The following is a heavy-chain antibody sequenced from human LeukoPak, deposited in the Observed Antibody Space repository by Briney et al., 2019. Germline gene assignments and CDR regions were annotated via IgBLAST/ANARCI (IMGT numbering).Heavy chain of an antibody. CDR2: INPSGGST. V-gene: IGHV1-46*01. J-gene: IGHJ4*02. CDR1: GYTFTSYY. CDR3: AREGTGVYYYDSSGLFDY. Sequence: ASVKVSCKASGYTFTSYYMHWVRQPPGQGLEWVGIINPSGGSTSYAQKFQGRVTITRDTSTSTVYMELSSLRSEDTAVYYYAREGTGVYYYDSSGLFDYWGQGTLVTVSS. D-gene: IGHD3-22*01.